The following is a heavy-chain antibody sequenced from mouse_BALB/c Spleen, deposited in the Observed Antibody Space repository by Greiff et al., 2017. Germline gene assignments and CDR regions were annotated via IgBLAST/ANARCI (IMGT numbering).Heavy chain of an antibody. D-gene: IGHD1-1*01. Sequence: QVQLKQSGAELVRPGTSVKVSCKASGYAFTNYLIEWVKQRPGQGLEWIGVINPGSGGTNYNEKFKGKATLTADKSSSTAYMQLSSLTSDDSAVYFCARRGYYGPSYAMDYWGQGTSVTVSS. CDR3: ARRGYYGPSYAMDY. V-gene: IGHV1-54*01. J-gene: IGHJ4*01. CDR2: INPGSGGT. CDR1: GYAFTNYL.